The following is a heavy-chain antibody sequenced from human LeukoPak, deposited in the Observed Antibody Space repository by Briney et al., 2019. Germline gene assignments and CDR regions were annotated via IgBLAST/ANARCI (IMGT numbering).Heavy chain of an antibody. CDR2: IYYSGST. CDR3: ARGHGSFDS. D-gene: IGHD1-26*01. J-gene: IGHJ4*02. CDR1: GGPLSSSSYY. V-gene: IGHV4-39*07. Sequence: SETLSLTCTVSGGPLSSSSYYWGWIRQPPGKGLERIGSIYYSGSTYYNPSLKSRVTISVDTSKNQFSLKLSSVTAADTAVYYCARGHGSFDSWGQGTLVTVSA.